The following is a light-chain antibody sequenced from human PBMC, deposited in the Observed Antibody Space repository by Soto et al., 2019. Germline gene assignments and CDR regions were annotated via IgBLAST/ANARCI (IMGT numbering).Light chain of an antibody. CDR1: SSNIGAGYD. CDR2: GNR. CDR3: QSYDSSLSGYYV. J-gene: IGLJ1*01. Sequence: QSVLTQPPSVSGAPGQRVTISCTGSSSNIGAGYDVHWYQQLPGTAPKLLIYGNRNRPSGVPGRFSGAKSGTSASLAITGLQAEDEANYYCQSYDSSLSGYYVFGTVTKVTVL. V-gene: IGLV1-40*01.